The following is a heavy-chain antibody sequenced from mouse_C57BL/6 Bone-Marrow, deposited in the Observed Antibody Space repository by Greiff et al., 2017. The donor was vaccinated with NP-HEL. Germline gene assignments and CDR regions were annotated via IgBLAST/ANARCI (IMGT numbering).Heavy chain of an antibody. CDR1: GYTFTSYW. CDR3: ARGASVVGDYFDY. Sequence: QVHVKQPGAELVRPGSSVKLSCKASGYTFTSYWMHWVKQRPIQGLEWIGNIDPSDSETHYNQKFKDKATLTVDKSSSTAYMQLSSLTSEDSAVYYCARGASVVGDYFDYWGQGTTLTVSS. D-gene: IGHD1-1*01. J-gene: IGHJ2*01. CDR2: IDPSDSET. V-gene: IGHV1-52*01.